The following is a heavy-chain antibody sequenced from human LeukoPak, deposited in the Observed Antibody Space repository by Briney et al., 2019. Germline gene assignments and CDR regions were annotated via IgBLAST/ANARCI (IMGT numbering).Heavy chain of an antibody. Sequence: ASVKVSCKASGYTFTSYDINWVRQAAGQGLEWMGWMNPNSGNAAYAQKFQGRVTMTRDTSISTAYMELSSLRSEDTAVYYCARRYYYDGSGLRLDVWGKGTPVTASS. J-gene: IGHJ6*04. V-gene: IGHV1-8*01. CDR1: GYTFTSYD. CDR2: MNPNSGNA. CDR3: ARRYYYDGSGLRLDV. D-gene: IGHD3-22*01.